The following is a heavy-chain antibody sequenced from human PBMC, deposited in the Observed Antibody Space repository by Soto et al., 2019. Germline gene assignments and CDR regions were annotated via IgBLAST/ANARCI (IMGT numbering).Heavy chain of an antibody. J-gene: IGHJ5*02. CDR1: GYTFTGYY. CDR3: ARGGYDILTGYYPLYNWFDP. CDR2: INPNSGGT. D-gene: IGHD3-9*01. V-gene: IGHV1-2*04. Sequence: EASVKVSCKASGYTFTGYYMHWVRQAPGQGLEWMGWINPNSGGTNYAQKFQGWVTMTRDTSISTAYMELSRLRSDDTAVYYCARGGYDILTGYYPLYNWFDPWGQGTLVTVSS.